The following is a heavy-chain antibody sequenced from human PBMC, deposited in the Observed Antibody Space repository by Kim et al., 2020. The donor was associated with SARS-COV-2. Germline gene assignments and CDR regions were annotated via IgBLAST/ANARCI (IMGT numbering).Heavy chain of an antibody. D-gene: IGHD1-26*01. V-gene: IGHV4-39*01. CDR3: ARRAGSWFDP. Sequence: SETLSLTCTVSGGSISSSSYYWGWIRQPPGKGLEWIGSIYYSGSTYYNPSLKSRVTISVDTSKNQFSLKLSSVTAADTAVYYCARRAGSWFDPWGQGTLVTVSS. CDR1: GGSISSSSYY. CDR2: IYYSGST. J-gene: IGHJ5*02.